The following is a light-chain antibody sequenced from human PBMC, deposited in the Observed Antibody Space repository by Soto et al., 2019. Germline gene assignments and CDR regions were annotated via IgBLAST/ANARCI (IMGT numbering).Light chain of an antibody. J-gene: IGKJ4*02. CDR2: AAS. CDR1: QSISSW. CDR3: QQCSSLPIT. V-gene: IGKV1-5*01. Sequence: EIKLTQSPATLSLSVGERVTLTCRASQSISSWLAWYQQKPGKAPRLLIDAASNRQSGIPARFSGSGSGTDFTLTISSLEPEDFAAYCCQQCSSLPITFGGGTNVDIK.